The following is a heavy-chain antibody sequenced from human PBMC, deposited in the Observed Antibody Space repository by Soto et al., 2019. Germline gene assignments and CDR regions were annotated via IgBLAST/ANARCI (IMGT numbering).Heavy chain of an antibody. V-gene: IGHV1-69*13. D-gene: IGHD3-10*01. J-gene: IGHJ6*02. Sequence: GASVKVSCKASGGTFSSYAISWVRQAPGQGLEWMGGIIPIFGTAHYAQKFQGRVTITADESTSTAYMELSSLRSEDTDVYYCARDRDHYYGSVSYGMDVWGQGTTVTVSS. CDR1: GGTFSSYA. CDR2: IIPIFGTA. CDR3: ARDRDHYYGSVSYGMDV.